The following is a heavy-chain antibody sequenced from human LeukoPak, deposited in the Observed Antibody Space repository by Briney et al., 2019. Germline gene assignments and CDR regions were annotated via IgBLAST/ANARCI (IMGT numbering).Heavy chain of an antibody. V-gene: IGHV1-69*04. J-gene: IGHJ4*02. CDR2: IIPIFGIA. CDR1: GGTFSSYA. CDR3: ARDCSGGSCYPDFDY. D-gene: IGHD2-15*01. Sequence: SVKVSCKASGGTFSSYAISWVRQAPGQEIEWMGRIIPIFGIANYAQKFQGRVTITADKSTSTAYMELSSLRSEDTAVYYCARDCSGGSCYPDFDYWGQGTLVTVSS.